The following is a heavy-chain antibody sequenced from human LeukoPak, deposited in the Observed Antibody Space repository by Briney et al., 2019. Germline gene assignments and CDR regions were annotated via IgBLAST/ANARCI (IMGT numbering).Heavy chain of an antibody. Sequence: GESLKISFKASGYIFTNYWIGWVRQMPGKGLEGMWIIYPDCSDPTYSPSCQGQVTISAGKSIGTAYLQWSSLTASDTAMYYCERLGQRWPNYYFAYWAQGTLVTVSA. V-gene: IGHV5-51*01. CDR3: ERLGQRWPNYYFAY. D-gene: IGHD5-24*01. CDR1: GYIFTNYW. CDR2: IYPDCSDP. J-gene: IGHJ4*02.